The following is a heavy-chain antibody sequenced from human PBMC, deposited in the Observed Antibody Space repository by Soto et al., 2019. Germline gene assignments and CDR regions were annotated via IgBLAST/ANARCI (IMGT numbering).Heavy chain of an antibody. J-gene: IGHJ5*02. V-gene: IGHV3-48*03. CDR1: GFDFSRSE. Sequence: PGGSLRLSCEASGFDFSRSEMNWVRQVPGKGLEWIAYIHTGGQSIYYADSVRNRFTISRDNAKSSLYLIMNSLRFEDTAVYYCKNDGRMWWLQSWGQGTMVTVSS. CDR3: KNDGRMWWLQS. CDR2: IHTGGQSI. D-gene: IGHD2-21*01.